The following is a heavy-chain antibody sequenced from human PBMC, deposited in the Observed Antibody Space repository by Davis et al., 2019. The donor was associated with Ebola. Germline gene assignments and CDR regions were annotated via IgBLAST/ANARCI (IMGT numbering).Heavy chain of an antibody. Sequence: AASAQVSCKASGYTFTGYYMHWVRQAPGPGLEWMGRINPNSGGTNYAQKFQGRVTMTRDTSISTAYMELSRLRSDDTAVYYCARPGGHCSSTSCYAGWFDPWGQGTLVTVSS. CDR1: GYTFTGYY. V-gene: IGHV1-2*06. D-gene: IGHD2-2*01. J-gene: IGHJ5*02. CDR2: INPNSGGT. CDR3: ARPGGHCSSTSCYAGWFDP.